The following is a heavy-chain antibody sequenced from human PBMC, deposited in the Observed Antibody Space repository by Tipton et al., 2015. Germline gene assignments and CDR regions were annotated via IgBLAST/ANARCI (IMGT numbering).Heavy chain of an antibody. CDR3: ARLFYSTSWYWFDP. CDR1: GDSINRYY. D-gene: IGHD6-13*01. J-gene: IGHJ5*02. V-gene: IGHV4-59*01. CDR2: IYYSGST. Sequence: TLSLTCSVSGDSINRYYWSWIRQPPGKGLECIGYIYYSGSTNYNPSLKSRVTISVDTSKNQFSLKLSSVTAADTAVYYCARLFYSTSWYWFDPWGQGTLVTVSS.